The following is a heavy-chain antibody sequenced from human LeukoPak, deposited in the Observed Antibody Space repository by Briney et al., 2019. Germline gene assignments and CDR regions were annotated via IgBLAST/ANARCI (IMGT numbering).Heavy chain of an antibody. D-gene: IGHD1-26*01. CDR2: IKYDGRET. Sequence: GGSLRLSCAATGFTFSNYWMSWFRQAPGKGPEWVANIKYDGRETQYVDSVKGRSTISRDNAKNSLFLQMNSLRAEDTAVYYCARYLNSGPEDFWGQGNLVTVSS. CDR1: GFTFSNYW. V-gene: IGHV3-7*01. J-gene: IGHJ4*02. CDR3: ARYLNSGPEDF.